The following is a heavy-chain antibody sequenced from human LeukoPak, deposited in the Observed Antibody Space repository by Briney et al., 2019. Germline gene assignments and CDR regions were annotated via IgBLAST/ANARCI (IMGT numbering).Heavy chain of an antibody. V-gene: IGHV3-23*01. CDR2: ISPSGDIT. J-gene: IGHJ4*02. CDR3: AKDDAWLRFGE. CDR1: GFTFRDYG. D-gene: IGHD3-10*01. Sequence: SGGSLRLSCAASGFTFRDYGMSWVRQAPGKGLEWVSGISPSGDITYYADSVKGRFTISRDNSKNTLYLEVISLTAEDTAVYYCAKDDAWLRFGEWSQGTLVTVSS.